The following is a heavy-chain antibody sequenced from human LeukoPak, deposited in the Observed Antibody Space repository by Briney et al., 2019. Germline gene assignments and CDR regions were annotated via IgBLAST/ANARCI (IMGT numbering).Heavy chain of an antibody. CDR3: ARGDTSWDY. CDR1: GGSFSGYY. CDR2: INHSGST. D-gene: IGHD2-2*01. Sequence: PSETLPLTCAVYGGSFSGYYWSWIRQPPGKGLEWIGEINHSGSTNYNPSFKSRVTISVDTSKNQFSLKLSSVTAADTAVYYCARGDTSWDYWGQGTLVTVSS. J-gene: IGHJ4*02. V-gene: IGHV4-34*01.